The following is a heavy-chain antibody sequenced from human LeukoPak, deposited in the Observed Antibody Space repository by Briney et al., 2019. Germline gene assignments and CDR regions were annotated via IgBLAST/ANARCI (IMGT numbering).Heavy chain of an antibody. CDR2: IKEDGSDK. CDR1: GFTFRRHW. Sequence: PGGSLRLSCAVSGFTFRRHWMSWVRQAPAKGLEWVANIKEDGSDKYYVDSVKGRFTISRDNAKNSLFLQMNSLRAEDTAVYYCAGVAGGGLDYWGQGTLVTVSS. J-gene: IGHJ4*02. V-gene: IGHV3-7*05. D-gene: IGHD2-15*01. CDR3: AGVAGGGLDY.